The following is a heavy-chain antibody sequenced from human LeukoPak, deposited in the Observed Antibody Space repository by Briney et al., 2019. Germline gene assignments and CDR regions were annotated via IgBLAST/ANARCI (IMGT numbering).Heavy chain of an antibody. Sequence: GASVKVSCKASGYTFTSYGISWVRQAPGQGLEWMGWISAYNGNTNYAQKLQGRVTMTTDTSTSTAYMELRSLRSDDTAVYYCARTRNTITIFPHYYYGMDVWGQGTTVTVSS. CDR3: ARTRNTITIFPHYYYGMDV. CDR1: GYTFTSYG. J-gene: IGHJ6*02. CDR2: ISAYNGNT. D-gene: IGHD3-9*01. V-gene: IGHV1-18*01.